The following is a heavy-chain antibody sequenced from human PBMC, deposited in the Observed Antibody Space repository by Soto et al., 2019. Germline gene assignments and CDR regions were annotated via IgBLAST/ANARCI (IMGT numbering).Heavy chain of an antibody. D-gene: IGHD2-8*01. Sequence: HPGGSLRLSCAASGFTFSSYGMHWVRQAPGKGLEWVAVISYDGSNKYYADSVKGRFTISRDNSKNTLYLQMNSLRAEDTAVYYCAKISYCTNGVCSSYGMDVWGQGTTVTVSS. J-gene: IGHJ6*02. CDR1: GFTFSSYG. CDR3: AKISYCTNGVCSSYGMDV. V-gene: IGHV3-30*18. CDR2: ISYDGSNK.